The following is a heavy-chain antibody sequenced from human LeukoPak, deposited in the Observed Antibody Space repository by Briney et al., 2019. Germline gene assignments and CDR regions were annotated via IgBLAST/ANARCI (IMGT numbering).Heavy chain of an antibody. Sequence: GGSLRLSCAAYGFTFSSYSVNWVRQAPGKGLQWVSFITSSSGSIFYADSVKGRFTISRDNAKNSLYLQMNGLRDEDTAVYYCARGRRGGGYSYGYDAFDVWGPATMVTVSS. V-gene: IGHV3-48*02. J-gene: IGHJ3*01. CDR1: GFTFSSYS. CDR3: ARGRRGGGYSYGYDAFDV. D-gene: IGHD5-18*01. CDR2: ITSSSGSI.